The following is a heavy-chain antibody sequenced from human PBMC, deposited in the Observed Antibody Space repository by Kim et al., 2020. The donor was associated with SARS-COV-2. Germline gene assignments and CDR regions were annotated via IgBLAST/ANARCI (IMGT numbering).Heavy chain of an antibody. D-gene: IGHD3-10*02. Sequence: VKARFTRPRDNAKNALYLQMNSLGSGDTAVYYCARGGGDSVYGEDFDYWGQGTLVTVSS. J-gene: IGHJ4*02. CDR3: ARGGGDSVYGEDFDY. V-gene: IGHV3-7*04.